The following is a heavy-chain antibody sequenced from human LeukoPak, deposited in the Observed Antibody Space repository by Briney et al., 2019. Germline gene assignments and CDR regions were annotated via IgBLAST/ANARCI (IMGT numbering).Heavy chain of an antibody. CDR1: GGSISSYY. CDR2: IYNSGST. V-gene: IGHV4-59*01. J-gene: IGHJ4*02. CDR3: ARDSVCTGGSCYPDEYYFDY. Sequence: PSETLSLTCTVSGGSISSYYWSWIRQPPGKGLEWIGYIYNSGSTNYNPSLKSRVTISVDTSKNQFSLKLSSVTAADTAVYYCARDSVCTGGSCYPDEYYFDYWGQGTLVTVSS. D-gene: IGHD2-15*01.